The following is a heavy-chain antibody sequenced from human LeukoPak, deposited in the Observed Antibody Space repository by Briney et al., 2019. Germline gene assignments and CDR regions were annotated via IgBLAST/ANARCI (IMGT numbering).Heavy chain of an antibody. J-gene: IGHJ4*02. V-gene: IGHV3-74*01. CDR1: GFIFSTYA. CDR2: INSDESRT. D-gene: IGHD3-10*01. Sequence: GGSLRLSCAASGFIFSTYAMSWVRQVPGKGLVWVSRINSDESRTNYADSVKGRFTISRDNAKNTLYLHMNSLRAEDTAVYYCTANYNYWGQGTLVTVSS. CDR3: TANYNY.